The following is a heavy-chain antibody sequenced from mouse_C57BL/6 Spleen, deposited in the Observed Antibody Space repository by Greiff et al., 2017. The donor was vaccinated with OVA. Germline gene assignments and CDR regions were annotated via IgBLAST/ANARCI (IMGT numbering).Heavy chain of an antibody. Sequence: EVQLVESGPELVKPGDSVKISCKASGYSFTGYFMNWVMQSHGKSLEWIGRINPYNGDTFYNQKFKGKATLTVDKSSSTAHMELRSLTSEESAVYYCAREGYYAMDYWGQGTSVTVSS. J-gene: IGHJ4*01. CDR1: GYSFTGYF. CDR2: INPYNGDT. CDR3: AREGYYAMDY. V-gene: IGHV1-20*01.